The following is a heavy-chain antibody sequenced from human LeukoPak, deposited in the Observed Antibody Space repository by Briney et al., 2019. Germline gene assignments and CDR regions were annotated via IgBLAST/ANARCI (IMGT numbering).Heavy chain of an antibody. CDR3: ARVSNYDILTGLFY. J-gene: IGHJ4*02. CDR2: ISSSSSTI. CDR1: GFTFSSYS. V-gene: IGHV3-48*01. D-gene: IGHD3-9*01. Sequence: GGSLRLSCAASGFTFSSYSMNWVRQAPGKGLELVSYISSSSSTIYYADSVKGRLTISRDNAKNSLYLQMNSLRAEDTAVYYCARVSNYDILTGLFYWGQGTLVTVSS.